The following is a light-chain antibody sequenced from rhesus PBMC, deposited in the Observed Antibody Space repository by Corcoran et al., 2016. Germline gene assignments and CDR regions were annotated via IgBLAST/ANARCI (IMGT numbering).Light chain of an antibody. CDR1: QNTYSN. J-gene: IGKJ4*01. CDR2: AVS. V-gene: IGKV1S8*01. CDR3: QHYDDKTLT. Sequence: DIQMTQSPSALSASVGDRVTISCRASQNTYSNLAWYQQKPGKAPKLLIYAVSRLQTGISSRVSGSGSGADFTLTISSLQPEDSATYYCQHYDDKTLTFGGGTKVEIK.